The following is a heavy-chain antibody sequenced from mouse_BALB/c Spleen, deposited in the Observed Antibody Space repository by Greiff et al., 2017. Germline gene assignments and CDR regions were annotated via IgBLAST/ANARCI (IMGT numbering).Heavy chain of an antibody. D-gene: IGHD3-2*01. CDR2: ISYSGST. V-gene: IGHV3-8*02. CDR3: ARRQLGLRPFAY. CDR1: GDSITSGY. J-gene: IGHJ3*01. Sequence: VQLKESGPSLVKPSQTLSLTCSVTGDSITSGYWNWIRKFPGNKLEYMGYISYSGSTYYNPSLKSRISITRDTSKNQYYLQLNSVTTEDTATYYCARRQLGLRPFAYWGQGTLVTVSA.